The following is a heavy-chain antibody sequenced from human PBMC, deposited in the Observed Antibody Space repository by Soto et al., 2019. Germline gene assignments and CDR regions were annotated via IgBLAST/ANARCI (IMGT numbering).Heavy chain of an antibody. CDR3: AGGPCSGGSCYSY. V-gene: IGHV4-59*01. CDR1: GGSISSYY. CDR2: IYYSGST. J-gene: IGHJ4*02. D-gene: IGHD2-15*01. Sequence: SETLSLTCTVSGGSISSYYWSWIRQPPGKGLEWIGYIYYSGSTNYNPSLQGRVTMTTDTSTSTAYMELRSLRSDDTAVYYCAGGPCSGGSCYSYWGQGTLVTVSS.